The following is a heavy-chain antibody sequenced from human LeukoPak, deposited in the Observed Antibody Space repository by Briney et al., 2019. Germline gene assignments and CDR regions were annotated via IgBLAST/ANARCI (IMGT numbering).Heavy chain of an antibody. J-gene: IGHJ4*02. CDR1: GLTFSTYW. Sequence: GGSLRLSCAASGLTFSTYWMHWVRQAPGKGLVWVSRINSDGSSTSYADSVRGRFTISRDNAKNTLYMQMNSLRAEDTAVYWAVAGTTYWGQGTLVTVSS. V-gene: IGHV3-74*01. D-gene: IGHD6-19*01. CDR2: INSDGSST. CDR3: VAGTTY.